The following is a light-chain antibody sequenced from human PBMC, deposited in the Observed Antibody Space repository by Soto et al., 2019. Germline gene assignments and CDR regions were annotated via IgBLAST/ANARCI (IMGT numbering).Light chain of an antibody. V-gene: IGKV1-5*01. CDR3: QQLNSYPRT. J-gene: IGKJ1*01. CDR1: QSITYW. Sequence: DIQMTQSPSSLSASVGDRVTITCRASQSITYWLAWYQQKPGRAPKLLIYDVFNLQSGVPSRFSGSGSGTEFTLTISSLQPEDFATYYCQQLNSYPRTFGQGTKVDIK. CDR2: DVF.